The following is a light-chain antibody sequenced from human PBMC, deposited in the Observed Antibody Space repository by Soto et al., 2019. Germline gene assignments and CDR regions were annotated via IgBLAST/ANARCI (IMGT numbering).Light chain of an antibody. Sequence: QSALTQPPSASGSPGQSVTISCTGTSSDVGGYSYVSWYQQHPGKAPKFMIYEVSKRPSGVPDRFSGSKSGNTASLTVSGLQAEDEADYYCSSYAGSNNYVFGTGTKLTVL. J-gene: IGLJ1*01. V-gene: IGLV2-8*01. CDR1: SSDVGGYSY. CDR3: SSYAGSNNYV. CDR2: EVS.